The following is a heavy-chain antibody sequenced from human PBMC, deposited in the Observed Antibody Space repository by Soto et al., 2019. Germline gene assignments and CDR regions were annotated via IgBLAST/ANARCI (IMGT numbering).Heavy chain of an antibody. D-gene: IGHD5-18*01. J-gene: IGHJ3*02. V-gene: IGHV4-59*01. CDR3: ARSGSNYGANAFDI. CDR1: GGSISGYY. CDR2: IYYIGTT. Sequence: SETLSLTCTVSGGSISGYYWNWIRQPPGKGLEYIGHIYYIGTTNYNPSLKSRATISVDTSKNQFSLKLTSVTAADTAVYFCARSGSNYGANAFDIWDQGTMVTVSS.